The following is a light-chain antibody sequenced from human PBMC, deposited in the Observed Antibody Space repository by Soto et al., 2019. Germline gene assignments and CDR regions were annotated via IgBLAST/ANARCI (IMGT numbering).Light chain of an antibody. CDR1: QSISSW. CDR3: QQYHPFRT. J-gene: IGKJ1*01. CDR2: DVS. V-gene: IGKV1-5*01. Sequence: DIQMTQSPSTLSASVGDRVTITCRASQSISSWLAWYQQKPGKAPKLLIYDVSSLDSGVPSRFSGSGSGTEFTLPSSGLQPDASPTYDCQQYHPFRTFGQGNKVEIK.